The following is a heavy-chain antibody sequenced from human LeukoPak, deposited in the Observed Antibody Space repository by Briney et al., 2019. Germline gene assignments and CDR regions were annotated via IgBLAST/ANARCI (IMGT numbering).Heavy chain of an antibody. V-gene: IGHV4-34*01. CDR3: ARGVRQWLVRGYYYYGMDV. D-gene: IGHD6-19*01. Sequence: SETLSLTCAVYGGFFSGYYWSWISQHPGKGLEWLGEINHSGSTNYNPSLKSRVTISVDTSKNQFSLKLSSVTAADTAVYYCARGVRQWLVRGYYYYGMDVWGQGTTVTVSS. J-gene: IGHJ6*02. CDR1: GGFFSGYY. CDR2: INHSGST.